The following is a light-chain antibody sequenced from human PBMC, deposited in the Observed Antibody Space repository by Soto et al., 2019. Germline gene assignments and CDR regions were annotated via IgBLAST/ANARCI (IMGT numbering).Light chain of an antibody. Sequence: QTVLTQQPSVSGAPGQRVTISCSGSSSNLGAGYDVQWYQQFPGTAPKLLIYANSARPSGVPDRFSGSKSGTSASLAITGLQAEDEADYYCQSYDSSLIVSKVFGTGTKVTVL. V-gene: IGLV1-40*01. CDR2: ANS. CDR1: SSNLGAGYD. J-gene: IGLJ1*01. CDR3: QSYDSSLIVSKV.